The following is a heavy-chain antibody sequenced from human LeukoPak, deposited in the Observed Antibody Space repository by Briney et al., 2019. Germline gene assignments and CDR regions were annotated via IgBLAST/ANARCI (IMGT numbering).Heavy chain of an antibody. J-gene: IGHJ5*02. D-gene: IGHD6-6*01. V-gene: IGHV1-24*01. Sequence: ASVKVSCKVSGYTLTELSMHWVRQAPGKGLEWMGGFDPEDGETIYAQKFQGRVTMTEDTSADTAYMELSSLRSEDTAVYYCATGASSLASFDPWGQGTLVTVSS. CDR3: ATGASSLASFDP. CDR1: GYTLTELS. CDR2: FDPEDGET.